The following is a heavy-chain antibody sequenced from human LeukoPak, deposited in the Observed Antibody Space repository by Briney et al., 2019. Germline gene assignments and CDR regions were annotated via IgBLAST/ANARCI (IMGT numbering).Heavy chain of an antibody. Sequence: ASVKVSCKASGYTFTGYYMHWVRQAPGQGLEWMGWMNPNSGNTGYAQKFQGRVTMTRNTSISTAYMELSRLRSDDTAVYYCAGGKGDDSSGYYYEFDYWGQGTLVTVSS. CDR3: AGGKGDDSSGYYYEFDY. CDR2: MNPNSGNT. V-gene: IGHV1-8*02. CDR1: GYTFTGYY. J-gene: IGHJ4*02. D-gene: IGHD3-22*01.